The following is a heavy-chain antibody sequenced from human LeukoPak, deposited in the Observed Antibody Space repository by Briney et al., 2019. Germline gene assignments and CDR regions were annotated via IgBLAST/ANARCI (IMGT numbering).Heavy chain of an antibody. CDR1: GYTFTSYG. CDR2: ISAYNGNT. CDR3: ARGAYYYDSSGYYSV. V-gene: IGHV1-18*01. D-gene: IGHD3-22*01. J-gene: IGHJ4*02. Sequence: ASVKVSCKASGYTFTSYGISWVRQAPGQGLEWMGWISAYNGNTNYAQKLQGRVTMTADTSTSTAYMELRSLRSDDTAVYYCARGAYYYDSSGYYSVWGQGTLVTVSS.